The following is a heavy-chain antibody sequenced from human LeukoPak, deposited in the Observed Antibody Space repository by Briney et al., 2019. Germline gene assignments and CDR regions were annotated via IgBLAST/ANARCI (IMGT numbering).Heavy chain of an antibody. CDR2: TYYRSKWSA. CDR3: ARDNLASSWGSFDS. CDR1: GGSLTTNSAT. Sequence: SQTLSPTCDISGGSLTTNSATWDWIRQSPSRGLEWLGRTYYRSKWSAEYEVSVKSRITINPDTSKNQFSLHLNSVTPEDTAVYYCARDNLASSWGSFDSWGQGTLVTVSS. D-gene: IGHD6-13*01. J-gene: IGHJ4*02. V-gene: IGHV6-1*01.